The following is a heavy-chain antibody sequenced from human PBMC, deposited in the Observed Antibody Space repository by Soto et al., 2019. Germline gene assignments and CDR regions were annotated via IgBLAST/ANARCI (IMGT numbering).Heavy chain of an antibody. CDR1: GGTFSSYT. CDR2: IIPILGIA. Sequence: QVQLVQSGAEVKKPGSSVKVSCKASGGTFSSYTISWVRQAPGQGLEWMGRIIPILGIANYAQKFQGRVTITADKSTSTAYMELSSLRSEDTALYYCAISLPEEAAGNYYYYGMDVWGQGTTVTVSS. D-gene: IGHD6-13*01. CDR3: AISLPEEAAGNYYYYGMDV. V-gene: IGHV1-69*02. J-gene: IGHJ6*02.